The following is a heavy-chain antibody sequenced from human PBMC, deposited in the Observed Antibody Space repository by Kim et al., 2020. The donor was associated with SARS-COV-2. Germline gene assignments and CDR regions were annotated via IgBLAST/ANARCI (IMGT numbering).Heavy chain of an antibody. D-gene: IGHD6-19*01. J-gene: IGHJ6*02. CDR3: ARSVAVADGDYYYYYGMDV. Sequence: KSRVTMSVDTSKNQFSLKLSSVTAADTAVYYCARSVAVADGDYYYYYGMDVWGQGTTVTVSS. V-gene: IGHV4-4*06.